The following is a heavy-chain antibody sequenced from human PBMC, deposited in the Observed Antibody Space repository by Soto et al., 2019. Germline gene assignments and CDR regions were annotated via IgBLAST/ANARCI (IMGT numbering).Heavy chain of an antibody. CDR2: IWYDGSNK. CDR1: GFTFSSYG. CDR3: ARGDSSSWYGGYYYYYGMDV. D-gene: IGHD6-13*01. Sequence: QVQLVESGGGVVQPGRSLRLSCAASGFTFSSYGMHWVRQAPGKGLEWVAVIWYDGSNKYYADSVKGRFTISRDNSKNTLYLQMNSLRAEDTAVYYCARGDSSSWYGGYYYYYGMDVW. J-gene: IGHJ6*01. V-gene: IGHV3-33*01.